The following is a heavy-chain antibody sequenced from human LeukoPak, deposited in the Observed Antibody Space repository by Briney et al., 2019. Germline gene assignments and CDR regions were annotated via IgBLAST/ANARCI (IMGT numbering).Heavy chain of an antibody. CDR3: ARDGYYGSGSFDY. Sequence: GGTLRLSCETSGFTFSNYGMTWVRQAPGKGLEWVSVIYSGGSTYYADSVKGRFTISRDNSKNTLYLQMNSLRAEDTAVYYCARDGYYGSGSFDYWGQGTLVTVSS. D-gene: IGHD3-10*01. CDR2: IYSGGST. CDR1: GFTFSNYG. V-gene: IGHV3-53*01. J-gene: IGHJ4*02.